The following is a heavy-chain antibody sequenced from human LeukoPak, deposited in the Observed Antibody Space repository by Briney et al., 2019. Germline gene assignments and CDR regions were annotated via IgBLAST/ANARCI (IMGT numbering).Heavy chain of an antibody. CDR1: GLTFRSYA. V-gene: IGHV3-23*01. CDR3: AQRGRGAAAAFDY. J-gene: IGHJ4*02. D-gene: IGHD6-13*01. CDR2: ISGSGGST. Sequence: GGSLRLSCAASGLTFRSYAMSWVRQAPGKGREWVSAISGSGGSTYYADSVKGRFTISRDNSKNTLYLQMNSLRAEDTAVYYCAQRGRGAAAAFDYWGQGTLVTVSS.